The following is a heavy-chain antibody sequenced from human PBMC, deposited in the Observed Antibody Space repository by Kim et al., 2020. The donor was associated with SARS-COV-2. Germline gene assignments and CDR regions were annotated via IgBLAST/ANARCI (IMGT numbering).Heavy chain of an antibody. V-gene: IGHV3-48*03. CDR1: GFTFSSYE. Sequence: GGSLRLSCAASGFTFSSYEMNWVRQAPGKGLEWVSYISSSGSTIYYADSVKGRFTISRDNAKNSLYLQMNSLRAEDTAVYYCASDSSSFGSFDYWGQGTLVTVSS. J-gene: IGHJ4*02. CDR3: ASDSSSFGSFDY. D-gene: IGHD6-6*01. CDR2: ISSSGSTI.